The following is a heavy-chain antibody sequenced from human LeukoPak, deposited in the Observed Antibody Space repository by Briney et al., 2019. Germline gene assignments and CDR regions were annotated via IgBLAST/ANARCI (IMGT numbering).Heavy chain of an antibody. V-gene: IGHV3-53*01. D-gene: IGHD1-14*01. CDR3: ANNRDYSDWRLSFDY. Sequence: GGSLRLSCAASGFTVSSNYMSWVRQAPGKGLEWVSVIYSGGTTNYADSVKGRFTISRDNSKNTLFLQMNSLRAEDTAMYYCANNRDYSDWRLSFDYWGQGTLVTVSS. CDR2: IYSGGTT. J-gene: IGHJ4*02. CDR1: GFTVSSNY.